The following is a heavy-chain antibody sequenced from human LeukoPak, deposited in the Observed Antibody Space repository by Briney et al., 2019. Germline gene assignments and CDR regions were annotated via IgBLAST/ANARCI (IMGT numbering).Heavy chain of an antibody. Sequence: GASVKVSCKASGYTFTGYYMHWVRQAPGQGLEWMGWINPNSGGTNYAQKFQGRVTMTRDTSISTAYMELSRLRSDDTAVYYCARVVIGGCSSTSCYYYYGMDVWGQGTTVTVSS. CDR3: ARVVIGGCSSTSCYYYYGMDV. V-gene: IGHV1-2*02. CDR2: INPNSGGT. CDR1: GYTFTGYY. D-gene: IGHD2-2*01. J-gene: IGHJ6*02.